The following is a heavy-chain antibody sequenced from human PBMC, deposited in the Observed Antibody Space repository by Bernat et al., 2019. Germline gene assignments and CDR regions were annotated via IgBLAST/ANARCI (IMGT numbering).Heavy chain of an antibody. Sequence: EVQLVQSGAAVKKPGESLKISCKASGYSFTNYWLGWVRQMPGKGLEWMGIIYPGDSETRYSPSFQGQVTISADMSISTAYLQWSSLKASDTAMYYCARRYCSGGTCPNNWFDPWGQGTLVTVSS. D-gene: IGHD2-15*01. V-gene: IGHV5-51*01. CDR2: IYPGDSET. J-gene: IGHJ5*02. CDR1: GYSFTNYW. CDR3: ARRYCSGGTCPNNWFDP.